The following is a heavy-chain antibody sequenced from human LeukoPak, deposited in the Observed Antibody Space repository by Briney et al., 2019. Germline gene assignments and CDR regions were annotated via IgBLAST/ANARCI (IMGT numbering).Heavy chain of an antibody. CDR1: GGSISSHY. CDR3: ASYYYGLDV. Sequence: SETLSLTCTVSGGSISSHYWSWIRHPPGKGLEWIGYIFYSGSTNYNPSLKSRVTISVDTSKNQFSLKLSSVTAADTAVYYCASYYYGLDVWGQGTTVTVSS. CDR2: IFYSGST. V-gene: IGHV4-59*11. J-gene: IGHJ6*02.